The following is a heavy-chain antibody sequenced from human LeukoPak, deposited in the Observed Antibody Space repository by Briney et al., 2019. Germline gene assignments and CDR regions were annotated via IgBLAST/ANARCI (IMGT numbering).Heavy chain of an antibody. Sequence: PGGSLRLSCAASGFTFSSYAMSWVRQAPGKGLECVSAISGSGGSTYYADSVKGRFTISRDNPKNTLYLQMNSLRAEDTAVYYCAKGWGPPSIAVAGTGFDYWGQGTLVTVSS. J-gene: IGHJ4*02. V-gene: IGHV3-23*01. CDR3: AKGWGPPSIAVAGTGFDY. CDR2: ISGSGGST. CDR1: GFTFSSYA. D-gene: IGHD6-19*01.